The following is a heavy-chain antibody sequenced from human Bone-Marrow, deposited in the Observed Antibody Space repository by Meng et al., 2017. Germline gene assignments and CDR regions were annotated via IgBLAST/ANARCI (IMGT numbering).Heavy chain of an antibody. V-gene: IGHV3-7*01. CDR3: ASIGSSWSVDY. D-gene: IGHD6-13*01. CDR1: GFTLSSYW. J-gene: IGHJ4*02. CDR2: IKQDGSEK. Sequence: GGSLRLSCAASGFTLSSYWMSWVRQAPGKGLEWVANIKQDGSEKYYVDSVKGRFTISRDNAKNSLYLQMNSLRAEDTAVYYCASIGSSWSVDYWGQGTLVTVSS.